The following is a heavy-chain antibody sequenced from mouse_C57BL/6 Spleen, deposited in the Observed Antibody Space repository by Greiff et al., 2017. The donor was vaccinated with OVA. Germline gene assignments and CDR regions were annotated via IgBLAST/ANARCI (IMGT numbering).Heavy chain of an antibody. CDR3: ARTRLRHYDMDY. CDR2: IYPGDGDT. D-gene: IGHD2-4*01. V-gene: IGHV1-80*01. Sequence: QVQLQQPGAELVKPGASVKISCKASGYAFSSYWMNWVKQRPGKGLEWIGQIYPGDGDTNYNGKFKGKATLTVDTSSSTAYMQLRSLTSEDSAVYCCARTRLRHYDMDYWGQGTSVTVSS. J-gene: IGHJ4*01. CDR1: GYAFSSYW.